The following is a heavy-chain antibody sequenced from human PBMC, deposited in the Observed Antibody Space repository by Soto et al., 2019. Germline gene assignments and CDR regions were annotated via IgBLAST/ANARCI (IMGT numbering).Heavy chain of an antibody. CDR3: AKGDDYGDYGEDFYDY. CDR1: GFTFSSYG. J-gene: IGHJ4*02. Sequence: GGSLRFSCAVSGFTFSSYGMSWVRQAPGKGLEWVSAISGRGGSTYYADSVKGRFTISRDNSNNTLYLQMNSLRAADTAVYYCAKGDDYGDYGEDFYDYWGQGTLVTVSS. D-gene: IGHD4-17*01. CDR2: ISGRGGST. V-gene: IGHV3-23*01.